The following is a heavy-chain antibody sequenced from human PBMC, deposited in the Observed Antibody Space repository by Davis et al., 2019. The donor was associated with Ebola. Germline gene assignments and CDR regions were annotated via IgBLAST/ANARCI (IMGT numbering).Heavy chain of an antibody. Sequence: PSETLSLTCTVSGGSISSSSYYWGWIRQPPGKGLEWIGSIYYSGSTYYNPSLKSRVTISVDTSKNQFSLKLSSVTAADTAVYYCAGEYCSGGSCYDYFDYWGQGTLVTVSS. D-gene: IGHD2-15*01. V-gene: IGHV4-39*01. CDR1: GGSISSSSYY. CDR3: AGEYCSGGSCYDYFDY. J-gene: IGHJ4*02. CDR2: IYYSGST.